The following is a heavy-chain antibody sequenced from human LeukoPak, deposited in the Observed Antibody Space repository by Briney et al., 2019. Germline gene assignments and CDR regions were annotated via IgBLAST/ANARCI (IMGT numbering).Heavy chain of an antibody. V-gene: IGHV3-21*06. J-gene: IGHJ4*02. Sequence: PGGSLRLSCVASGFTFSSYAMSWVRQAPGKGLEWVSSISSSSSYIYYADSVKGRFTISRDNAKNSLYLQMNSLRAEDTAVYYCARVPTYYDILTGYSSRGYWGQGTLVTVSS. CDR2: ISSSSSYI. D-gene: IGHD3-9*01. CDR3: ARVPTYYDILTGYSSRGY. CDR1: GFTFSSYA.